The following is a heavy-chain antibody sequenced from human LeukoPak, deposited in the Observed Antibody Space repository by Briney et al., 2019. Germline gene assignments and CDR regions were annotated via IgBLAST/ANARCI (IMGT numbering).Heavy chain of an antibody. CDR2: MNPNSGNT. V-gene: IGHV1-8*01. CDR1: VYTFTIYD. J-gene: IGHJ4*02. Sequence: ASVKVSFKASVYTFTIYDINWVRQATGQGLERMGWMNPNSGNTGYAQKFQGRVTMTRNTYISTGYMELSSLRSEDTAVYYCARLLGCSSTSCYPYYYFDYWGQGTLVTVSS. CDR3: ARLLGCSSTSCYPYYYFDY. D-gene: IGHD2-2*01.